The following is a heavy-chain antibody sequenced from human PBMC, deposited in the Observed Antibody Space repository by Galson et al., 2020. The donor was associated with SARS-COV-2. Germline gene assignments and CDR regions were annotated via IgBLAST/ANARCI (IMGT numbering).Heavy chain of an antibody. CDR1: GYSFITYD. J-gene: IGHJ4*03. D-gene: IGHD2-15*01. CDR3: ARFERWRGDVVDY. CDR2: MNPNSGNT. Sequence: ASVKVSCQASGYSFITYDINWVRQAPGQGLEWMAWMNPNSGNTGHAQKFQGRITMTTDTSISTAYMELSSLESNDTAVYYCARFERWRGDVVDYWGEGTTVTVSS. V-gene: IGHV1-8*01.